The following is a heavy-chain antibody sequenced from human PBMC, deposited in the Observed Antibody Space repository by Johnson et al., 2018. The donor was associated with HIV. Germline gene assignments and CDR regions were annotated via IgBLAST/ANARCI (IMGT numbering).Heavy chain of an antibody. J-gene: IGHJ3*02. CDR2: ISYDGSNE. D-gene: IGHD2-21*01. CDR1: GFTFSTYG. V-gene: IGHV3-30*18. CDR3: AKGDCGGDCYVYAFDM. Sequence: QVLLVESGGGVVQPGRSLRLSCAASGFTFSTYGMHWVRQAPGKGLEWVAVISYDGSNEYYVESVKGRFTISRDNSKNTLYLQMNSLRAEDTAVYYCAKGDCGGDCYVYAFDMGGQGTMVTVSS.